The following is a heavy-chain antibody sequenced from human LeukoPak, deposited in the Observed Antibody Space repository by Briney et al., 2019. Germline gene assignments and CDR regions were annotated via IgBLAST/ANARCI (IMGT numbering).Heavy chain of an antibody. D-gene: IGHD6-13*01. V-gene: IGHV3-30*18. CDR2: ISYDGSNK. CDR3: AKDLLDYSSSWYGVYYYYGMDV. CDR1: GFTFSSYG. J-gene: IGHJ6*02. Sequence: PGRSLRLSCAASGFTFSSYGMHWVRQAPGKGLEWVAVISYDGSNKYYADSVQGRFTISRDNSKNTLYLQMNSLRAEDTAVYYCAKDLLDYSSSWYGVYYYYGMDVWGQGTTVTVSS.